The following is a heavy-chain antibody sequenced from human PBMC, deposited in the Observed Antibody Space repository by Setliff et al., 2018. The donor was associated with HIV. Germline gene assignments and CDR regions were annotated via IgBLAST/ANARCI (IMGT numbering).Heavy chain of an antibody. CDR3: TRDPQYYNFWSGYFDY. D-gene: IGHD3-3*01. Sequence: GGSLRLSCTASGFTFGDYAMTWVRQAPGKGLEWVGLIRSKPYGETTEYAASVKGRFTISRYDSKSIAYLQMNNLKTEDTAVYYCTRDPQYYNFWSGYFDYGGQGTLVTVSS. V-gene: IGHV3-49*04. J-gene: IGHJ4*02. CDR2: IRSKPYGETT. CDR1: GFTFGDYA.